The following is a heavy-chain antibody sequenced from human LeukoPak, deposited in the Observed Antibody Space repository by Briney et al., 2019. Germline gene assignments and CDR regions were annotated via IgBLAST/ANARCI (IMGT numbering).Heavy chain of an antibody. Sequence: PSETLSLTCTVSGGSIISSNHYWGWTRQPPGKGLEWFGSISYSGGTAYNPSLRSRVTISVDTSKNQFSLKLSSVTAADTAVYYCASTETYYYDSSGYYWGGYWGQGTLVTVSS. CDR1: GGSIISSNHY. J-gene: IGHJ4*02. CDR3: ASTETYYYDSSGYYWGGY. CDR2: ISYSGGT. D-gene: IGHD3-22*01. V-gene: IGHV4-39*07.